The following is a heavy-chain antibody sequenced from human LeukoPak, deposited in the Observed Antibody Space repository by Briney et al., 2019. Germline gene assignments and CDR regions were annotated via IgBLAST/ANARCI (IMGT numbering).Heavy chain of an antibody. D-gene: IGHD2-15*01. J-gene: IGHJ4*02. Sequence: GGSLRLSCAASGFTFSDYYTSWIRQAPGKGLEWVSAISGSGGSTYYADSVKGRFTISRDNSKNTLYLQMNSLRAEDTAVYYCAKVDCSGGSCFPDYWGQGTLVTVSS. CDR3: AKVDCSGGSCFPDY. CDR1: GFTFSDYY. CDR2: ISGSGGST. V-gene: IGHV3-23*01.